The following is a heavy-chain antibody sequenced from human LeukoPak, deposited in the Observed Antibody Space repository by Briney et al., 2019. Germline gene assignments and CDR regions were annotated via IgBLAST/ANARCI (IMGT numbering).Heavy chain of an antibody. CDR3: AKDVYSSSWYAFDY. J-gene: IGHJ4*02. CDR1: GFTFDDYA. CDR2: ISWNSGSI. Sequence: GGSLRLSRAASGFTFDDYAMHWVRQAPGKGLEWVSGISWNSGSIGYADAVKGRFTISRDNAKNSLYLQMNSLRAEDTALYYCAKDVYSSSWYAFDYWGQGTLVTVSS. V-gene: IGHV3-9*01. D-gene: IGHD6-13*01.